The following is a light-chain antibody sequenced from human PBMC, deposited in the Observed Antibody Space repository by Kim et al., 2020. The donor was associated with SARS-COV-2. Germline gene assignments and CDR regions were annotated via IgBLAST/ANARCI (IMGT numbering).Light chain of an antibody. CDR3: QQVNNYPLT. V-gene: IGKV1-9*01. Sequence: IQLTQSPSSLPASVGDRVTITCRASQGISSFLAWYQQKPGKAPKVLIYGASTLQSGVPSRFSGSGSGTDFTLTIRSLQPEDFATYYCQQVNNYPLTFGGGTKVDIK. CDR2: GAS. J-gene: IGKJ4*01. CDR1: QGISSF.